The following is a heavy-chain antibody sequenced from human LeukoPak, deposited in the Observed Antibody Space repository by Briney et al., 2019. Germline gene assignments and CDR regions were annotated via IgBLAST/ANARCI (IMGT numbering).Heavy chain of an antibody. CDR1: GVTFSDHW. V-gene: IGHV3-7*01. D-gene: IGHD1-26*01. J-gene: IGHJ5*02. CDR2: INQDGSEK. Sequence: GGSLRLSCAASGVTFSDHWMTWVRQTPGKGLEWVAHINQDGSEKHFVDSVEGRFTISRDNGNNSMSLQMNNLRVEDTAVYYCARGATGTYWDWFDPWGQGTLVTVS. CDR3: ARGATGTYWDWFDP.